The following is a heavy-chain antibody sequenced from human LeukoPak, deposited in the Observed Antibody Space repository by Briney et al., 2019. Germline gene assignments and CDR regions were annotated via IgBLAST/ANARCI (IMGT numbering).Heavy chain of an antibody. D-gene: IGHD3-10*01. Sequence: LRASVKVSCKASGYTFTGYYMHWVRQAPGQGLEWMGGIIPIFGTANYAQKFQGRVTITADESTSTAYMELSSLRSEDTAVYYCASTYYGSGSYSDYWGQGTLVTVSS. CDR2: IIPIFGTA. CDR1: GYTFTGYY. J-gene: IGHJ4*02. V-gene: IGHV1-69*13. CDR3: ASTYYGSGSYSDY.